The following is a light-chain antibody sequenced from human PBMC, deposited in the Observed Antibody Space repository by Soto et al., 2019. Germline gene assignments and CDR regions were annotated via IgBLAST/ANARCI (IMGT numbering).Light chain of an antibody. Sequence: EIVMTQSPATLSVSPGERATLSCRASQSVSSYLAWYHQKPGQAPRLLIYGASTRATSIPARFSGSGSGTEFTLTISSLQYEDFAVYYCQQYNNWPRTFGQGTKVEIK. V-gene: IGKV3-15*01. CDR2: GAS. CDR3: QQYNNWPRT. J-gene: IGKJ1*01. CDR1: QSVSSY.